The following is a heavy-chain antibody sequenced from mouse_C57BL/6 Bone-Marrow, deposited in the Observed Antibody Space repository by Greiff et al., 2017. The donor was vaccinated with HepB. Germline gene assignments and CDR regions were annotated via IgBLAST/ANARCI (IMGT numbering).Heavy chain of an antibody. Sequence: QVQLQQPGAELVRPGSSVKLSCKASGYTFTSYWMHWVKQRPIQGLEWIGNIDPSDSETHYNQKFKDKATLTVDKSSSTAYMQLSSLTSEDSAVYYCARLEVVAPTFYFDYWGQGTTLTVSS. CDR2: IDPSDSET. J-gene: IGHJ2*01. D-gene: IGHD1-1*01. V-gene: IGHV1-52*01. CDR1: GYTFTSYW. CDR3: ARLEVVAPTFYFDY.